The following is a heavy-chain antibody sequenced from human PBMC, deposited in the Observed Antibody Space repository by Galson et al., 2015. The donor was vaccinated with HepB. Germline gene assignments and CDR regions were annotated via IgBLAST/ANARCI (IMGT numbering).Heavy chain of an antibody. Sequence: SVKVSCKASGYTFTSYGISWVRQAPGQGLEWMGWISTYNGNTNYAQKLQGRVTITTDTSTSTAYMELRSLRSDDTAVYYCARDRYSSGTDAFDIWGQGTMVTVSS. CDR3: ARDRYSSGTDAFDI. CDR1: GYTFTSYG. D-gene: IGHD6-25*01. V-gene: IGHV1-18*04. J-gene: IGHJ3*02. CDR2: ISTYNGNT.